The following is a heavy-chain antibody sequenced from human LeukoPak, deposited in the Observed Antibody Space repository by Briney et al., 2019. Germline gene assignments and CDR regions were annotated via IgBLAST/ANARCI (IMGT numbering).Heavy chain of an antibody. J-gene: IGHJ1*01. V-gene: IGHV3-23*01. D-gene: IGHD2-15*01. CDR2: ISGSGGST. CDR3: AIVVVAATEYFQH. Sequence: PGGSLRLSCAASGFTFSSYAMSWVRQAPGKGLEWVSAISGSGGSTYYADSVKGRFTISRDNSKNTLYLQMNSLRAEDTAVYYCAIVVVAATEYFQHWGQGTLVTVSS. CDR1: GFTFSSYA.